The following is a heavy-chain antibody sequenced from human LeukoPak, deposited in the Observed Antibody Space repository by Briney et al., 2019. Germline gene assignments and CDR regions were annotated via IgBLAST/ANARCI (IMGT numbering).Heavy chain of an antibody. CDR1: GFIFSSYG. D-gene: IGHD3-22*01. CDR2: IRYDGTNK. J-gene: IGHJ4*02. CDR3: AKPDYYDSSGPTPFDY. V-gene: IGHV3-30*02. Sequence: GGSLRLSCAASGFIFSSYGMHWVRQAPGKGLEWVAFIRYDGTNKYYADSVKGRFTISRDNSKNTLFLQMNSLRAEDTAVYYCAKPDYYDSSGPTPFDYWGQGTLVTVSS.